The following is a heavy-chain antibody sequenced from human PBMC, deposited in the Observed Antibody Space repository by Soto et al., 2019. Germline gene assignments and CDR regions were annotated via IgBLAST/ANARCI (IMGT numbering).Heavy chain of an antibody. Sequence: SETLSLTCTVSGGSISSGDYYWSWIRQHPGKGLEWIGHISYRGSHYNPSLKSRVTISEDTSKNQFSLELSSVTAADTAVYYCARLVYDTRLNYMYFDFWGQGALVTVSS. D-gene: IGHD3-10*01. CDR3: ARLVYDTRLNYMYFDF. V-gene: IGHV4-31*03. CDR1: GGSISSGDYY. CDR2: ISYRGS. J-gene: IGHJ4*02.